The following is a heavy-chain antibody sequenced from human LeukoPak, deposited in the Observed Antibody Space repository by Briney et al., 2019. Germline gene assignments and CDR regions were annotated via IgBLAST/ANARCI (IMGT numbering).Heavy chain of an antibody. V-gene: IGHV3-23*01. Sequence: GGSLRLSCVGSGFIFKLFAVGWVRQAPGKGLEWVSVISGANDETDYANSVRGHFTISRDNSLNTLFLQMDNLRAEDTAVYYCVKTYCSITRCSPGFDSWGQGTLVTVSS. CDR2: ISGANDET. D-gene: IGHD3-10*01. CDR3: VKTYCSITRCSPGFDS. J-gene: IGHJ4*02. CDR1: GFIFKLFA.